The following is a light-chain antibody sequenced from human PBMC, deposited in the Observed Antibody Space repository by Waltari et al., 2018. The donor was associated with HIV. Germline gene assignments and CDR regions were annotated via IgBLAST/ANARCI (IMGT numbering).Light chain of an antibody. J-gene: IGKJ1*01. CDR2: GAS. Sequence: EIVLTQSPGTLSLSPGDRATLSCMTSEIIKNTYLSWYQQKADKPPRLLIYGASSRAPGIPDRFSGSGSRTDFNLTINRLEPEDFATYYCHQYGSSFWTFGQGTKVDVK. V-gene: IGKV3-20*01. CDR1: EIIKNTY. CDR3: HQYGSSFWT.